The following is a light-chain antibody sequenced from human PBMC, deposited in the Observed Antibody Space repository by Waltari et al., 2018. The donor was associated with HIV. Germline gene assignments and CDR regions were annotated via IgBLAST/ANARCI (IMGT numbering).Light chain of an antibody. CDR1: SLRSYY. CDR2: GKN. V-gene: IGLV3-19*01. CDR3: NSRDSSGNHLLGVV. J-gene: IGLJ2*01. Sequence: SSELTQDPAVSVALGQTVRITCQGDSLRSYYASWYQQKPGQAPVLVIYGKNNRPSGIPDRFSGSSSGNTASLTITGAQAEDEADYYCNSRDSSGNHLLGVVFGGGTKLTVL.